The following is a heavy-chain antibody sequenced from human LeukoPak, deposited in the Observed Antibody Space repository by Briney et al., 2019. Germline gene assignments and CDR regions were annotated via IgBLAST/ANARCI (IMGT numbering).Heavy chain of an antibody. CDR1: GFTFRSHA. Sequence: PSGGSLRLSCVGSGFTFRSHAMSWVRQAPEKGLEFVSGIYENGGTTYYADSVKGRFSISRDNSKNTLYLQMDSLRGEDTAVYYCAKDFRIGYSAHFDYWGQGTLVTVSS. D-gene: IGHD2-21*01. CDR3: AKDFRIGYSAHFDY. CDR2: IYENGGTT. J-gene: IGHJ4*02. V-gene: IGHV3-23*01.